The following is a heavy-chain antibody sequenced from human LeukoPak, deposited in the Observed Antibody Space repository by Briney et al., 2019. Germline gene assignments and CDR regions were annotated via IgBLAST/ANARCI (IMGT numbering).Heavy chain of an antibody. CDR3: AKDTLLTGYPTVYFDY. CDR2: VNSDDSSK. V-gene: IGHV3-74*01. J-gene: IGHJ4*02. Sequence: GGSLRLSCEASGFAFSSYWMHWVRQTPGKGLVWVSRVNSDDSSKTYADFVKGRFTISRDNAKNTLYLQMNSLRAEDTALYYCAKDTLLTGYPTVYFDYWGQGTLVTVSS. CDR1: GFAFSSYW. D-gene: IGHD3-9*01.